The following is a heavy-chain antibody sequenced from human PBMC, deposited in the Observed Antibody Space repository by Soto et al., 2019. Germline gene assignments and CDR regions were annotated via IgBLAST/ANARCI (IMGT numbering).Heavy chain of an antibody. V-gene: IGHV5-51*01. CDR1: GYTFTTYW. CDR3: ARGGYGGNSKDTFYI. CDR2: IYPGDSHT. D-gene: IGHD4-17*01. J-gene: IGHJ3*02. Sequence: LGESLKISCKGSGYTFTTYWIGWVRQMPGKGLEWMGIIYPGDSHTRYSPSFQGQVTISADKSISTAYLQWSSLKASDTAMYYCARGGYGGNSKDTFYIWGPGTMVTVSS.